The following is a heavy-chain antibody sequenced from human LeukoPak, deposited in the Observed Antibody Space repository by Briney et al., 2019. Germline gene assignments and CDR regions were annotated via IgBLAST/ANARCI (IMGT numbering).Heavy chain of an antibody. Sequence: SETLSLTCTVSGGSISSSSYYWGWIRQPPGKGLEWIGSIYYSGSTYYNPSLKSRVTISVDTSKNQFSLKLSSVTAADTAVYYCARPRLISYYFGYWGQGTLVTVSS. J-gene: IGHJ4*02. CDR1: GGSISSSSYY. V-gene: IGHV4-39*01. D-gene: IGHD3-16*02. CDR2: IYYSGST. CDR3: ARPRLISYYFGY.